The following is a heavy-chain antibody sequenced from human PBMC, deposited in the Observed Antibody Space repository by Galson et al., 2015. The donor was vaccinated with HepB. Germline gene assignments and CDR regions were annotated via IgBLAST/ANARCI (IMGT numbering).Heavy chain of an antibody. CDR1: GFTFSSYG. J-gene: IGHJ3*02. D-gene: IGHD3-3*01. Sequence: SLRLSCAASGFTFSSYGIHWVRQAPGKGLEWVAVTWNDGTNKDVVDSVKGRFTISRDNSKNTLYLQMNSLRAEDTAVYYCARDKILAWFHVGVFDIWGQGTMVTVS. CDR3: ARDKILAWFHVGVFDI. V-gene: IGHV3-33*01. CDR2: TWNDGTNK.